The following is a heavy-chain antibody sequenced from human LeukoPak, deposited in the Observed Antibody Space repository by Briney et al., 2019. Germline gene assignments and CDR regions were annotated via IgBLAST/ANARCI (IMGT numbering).Heavy chain of an antibody. D-gene: IGHD2-21*02. J-gene: IGHJ4*02. CDR3: AKPRTAAGRNFDY. V-gene: IGHV3-23*01. CDR2: ISGSGGST. Sequence: GRSLRLSCVASGFTFSSSAMSWVRQAPERGLEWVSLISGSGGSTNYADSVKGRFTISRDNSKNTLYLQMNSLTAEDTAVYYCAKPRTAAGRNFDYWGQGTLVTVSS. CDR1: GFTFSSSA.